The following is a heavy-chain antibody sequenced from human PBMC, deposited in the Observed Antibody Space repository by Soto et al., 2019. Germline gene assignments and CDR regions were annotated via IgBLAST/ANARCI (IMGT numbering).Heavy chain of an antibody. CDR2: FDPEDGET. D-gene: IGHD3-10*01. J-gene: IGHJ4*02. Sequence: ASVKVSCKVSGYTLTELSMHWVRQAPGKGLEWMGGFDPEDGETIYAQKFQGRVSMTKDTSTATAYMELSSLGSEDTAVYYCVRAPLDYYSADYFDTWGQGTQVTVSS. V-gene: IGHV1-24*01. CDR3: VRAPLDYYSADYFDT. CDR1: GYTLTELS.